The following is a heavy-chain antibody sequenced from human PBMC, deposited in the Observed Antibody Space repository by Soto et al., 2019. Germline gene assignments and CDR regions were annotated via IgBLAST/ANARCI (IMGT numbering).Heavy chain of an antibody. CDR2: IYYSGST. CDR3: ARAFWRRYGMDV. J-gene: IGHJ6*02. CDR1: GGSISSGGYY. Sequence: PSETLSVTCTVSGGSISSGGYYWSWIRQHPGKGLEWIGYIYYSGSTYYNPSLKSRVTISVDTSKNQFSLKLSSVTAADTAVYYCARAFWRRYGMDVWGQGTTVTVSS. D-gene: IGHD3-3*01. V-gene: IGHV4-31*03.